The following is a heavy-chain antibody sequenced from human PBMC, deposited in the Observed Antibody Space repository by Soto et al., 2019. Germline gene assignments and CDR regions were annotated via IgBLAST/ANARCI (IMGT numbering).Heavy chain of an antibody. V-gene: IGHV4-31*03. Sequence: PSETLSLTCTVSGGSISSGGYYCSWIRQHPRKGLEWIGNIYYSGRTYYNPSLKSRVILSVDTSKNHFSLTLRSVTAADSAMYYCASVIGGDSAYYFHFWGQGALVTLSS. CDR3: ASVIGGDSAYYFHF. J-gene: IGHJ4*02. CDR2: IYYSGRT. CDR1: GGSISSGGYY. D-gene: IGHD2-21*02.